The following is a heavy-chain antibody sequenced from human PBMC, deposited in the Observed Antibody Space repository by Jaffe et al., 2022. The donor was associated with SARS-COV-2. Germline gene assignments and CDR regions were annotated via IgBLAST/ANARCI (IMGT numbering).Heavy chain of an antibody. J-gene: IGHJ6*02. V-gene: IGHV3-23*01. D-gene: IGHD2-2*01. CDR1: GFTFSSYA. CDR2: ISGSGGST. CDR3: AKYRVVPAAILPYYYYGMDV. Sequence: EVQLLESGGGLVQPGGSLRLSCAASGFTFSSYAMSWVRQAPGKGLEWVSAISGSGGSTYYADSVKGRFTISRDNSKNTLYLQMNSLRAEDTAVYYCAKYRVVPAAILPYYYYGMDVWGQGTTVTVSS.